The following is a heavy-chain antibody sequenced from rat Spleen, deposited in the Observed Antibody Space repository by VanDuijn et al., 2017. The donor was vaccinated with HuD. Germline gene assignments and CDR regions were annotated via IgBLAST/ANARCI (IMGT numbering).Heavy chain of an antibody. CDR1: GFTFSDYD. CDR3: TRHGGLRNWFAY. V-gene: IGHV5S13*01. CDR2: ISMDGCVT. J-gene: IGHJ3*01. D-gene: IGHD1-11*01. Sequence: EVQLVESGGGLVQPGRSLKLSCAASGFTFSDYDMAWVRQAPSKGLVWIASISMDGCVTYYRDSVKGRFTISRDDAKNTQYLQMDSLRSEEMATYYCTRHGGLRNWFAYWGQGTLVTVSP.